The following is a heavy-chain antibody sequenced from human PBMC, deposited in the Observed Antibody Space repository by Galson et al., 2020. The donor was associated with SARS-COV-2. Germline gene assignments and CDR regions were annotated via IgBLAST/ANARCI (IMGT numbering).Heavy chain of an antibody. V-gene: IGHV4-59*01. Sequence: ASETLSLTCTVSGGSISSYYWSWIRQPPGKGLEWIGYIYYSGSTNYNPSLKSRVPISVDTSKNQFSLKLSSVTAADTAVYYCARVSANEYYYGSGSYGLYYYYGMAVWGQGTTVTVSS. CDR3: ARVSANEYYYGSGSYGLYYYYGMAV. J-gene: IGHJ6*02. CDR1: GGSISSYY. D-gene: IGHD3-10*01. CDR2: IYYSGST.